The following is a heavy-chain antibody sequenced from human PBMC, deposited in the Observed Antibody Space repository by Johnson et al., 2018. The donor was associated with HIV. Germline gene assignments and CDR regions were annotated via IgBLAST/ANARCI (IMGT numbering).Heavy chain of an antibody. J-gene: IGHJ3*01. V-gene: IGHV3-43*01. Sequence: EVQLVESGGVVVQPGGSLRLSCAASGFIFDDYTMHWVRQAPGKGLEWVSLISWDGRKTYYGDSVKGRFTISRDNSKNSLYLQMNSLRTEDTALYYCAKANSGSYLGHDGFDFWGQGTKVIVSS. CDR2: ISWDGRKT. D-gene: IGHD1-26*01. CDR3: AKANSGSYLGHDGFDF. CDR1: GFIFDDYT.